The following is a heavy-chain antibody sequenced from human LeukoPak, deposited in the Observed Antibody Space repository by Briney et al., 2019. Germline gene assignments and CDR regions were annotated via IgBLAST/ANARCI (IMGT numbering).Heavy chain of an antibody. Sequence: TSETLSLTCTVSGDSISSGDYYWSWIRQPAGKGLEWIGRISSSGSTNYNPSLKSRVTISVDTSKNQFSLKLSSVTAADTAVYYCARGRVWIHHGAFDPWGQGTLVTVSS. CDR2: ISSSGST. D-gene: IGHD5-18*01. J-gene: IGHJ5*02. CDR1: GDSISSGDYY. V-gene: IGHV4-61*02. CDR3: ARGRVWIHHGAFDP.